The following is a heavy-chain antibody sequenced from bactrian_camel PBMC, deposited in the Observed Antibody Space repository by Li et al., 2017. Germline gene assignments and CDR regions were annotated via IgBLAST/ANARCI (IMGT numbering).Heavy chain of an antibody. J-gene: IGHJ4*01. V-gene: IGHV3S53*01. Sequence: HVQLVESGGGSVQAGESLRLSCVVSGYRYSTYCMGWFRQVPGNEREPLASIDSDGRTSVADSVKGRFTISRDRDRNMVYLQMSALKFEDTAMYYCAADPSGGTCSIRTADWNYWGQGTQVTVS. CDR1: GYRYSTYC. CDR2: IDSDGRT. CDR3: AADPSGGTCSIRTADWNY. D-gene: IGHD7*01.